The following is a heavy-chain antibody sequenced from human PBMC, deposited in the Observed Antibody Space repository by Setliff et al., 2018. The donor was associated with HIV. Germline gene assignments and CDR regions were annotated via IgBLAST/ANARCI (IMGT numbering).Heavy chain of an antibody. CDR1: GYRFASYW. CDR2: IYPGDSAT. J-gene: IGHJ4*02. CDR3: ARLPTGDHHFDF. V-gene: IGHV5-51*01. D-gene: IGHD7-27*01. Sequence: GESLKISCKGSGYRFASYWIGWVRQMPGKGLEWMGIIYPGDSATRYSPSFQGQVTISADKSISTAYLHWSSLKASDTAMYFCARLPTGDHHFDFWGKGTLVTVSS.